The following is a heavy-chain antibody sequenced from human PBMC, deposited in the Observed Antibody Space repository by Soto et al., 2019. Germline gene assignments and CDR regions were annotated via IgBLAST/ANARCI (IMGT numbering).Heavy chain of an antibody. CDR3: ARDNFPPETQDIVLVPAGDGMDV. CDR1: GGTFSSYA. J-gene: IGHJ6*02. Sequence: GASVKVSCKASGGTFSSYAISWVRQAPGQGLEWMGGIIPIFGTANYAQKFQGRVTITADESTSTAYMELSSLRSEDTAVYYCARDNFPPETQDIVLVPAGDGMDVWGQGTTVTVSS. D-gene: IGHD2-2*01. V-gene: IGHV1-69*13. CDR2: IIPIFGTA.